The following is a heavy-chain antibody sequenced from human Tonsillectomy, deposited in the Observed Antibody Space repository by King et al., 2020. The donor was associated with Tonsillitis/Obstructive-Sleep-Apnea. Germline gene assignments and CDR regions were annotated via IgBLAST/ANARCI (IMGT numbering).Heavy chain of an antibody. CDR2: ISYDGSNK. CDR1: GFTFSSYG. D-gene: IGHD3-10*01. J-gene: IGHJ5*02. Sequence: VQLVESGGGVVQPGRSLRLSCTASGFTFSSYGMHWVRQAPGKGLEWVAVISYDGSNKYYADSVKGRFTISRDNSKNTLYLQMNSLRAEDTAVYYCAKGCPHYSGPGGYYAPNWFDPWGQGTLVTVSS. CDR3: AKGCPHYSGPGGYYAPNWFDP. V-gene: IGHV3-30*18.